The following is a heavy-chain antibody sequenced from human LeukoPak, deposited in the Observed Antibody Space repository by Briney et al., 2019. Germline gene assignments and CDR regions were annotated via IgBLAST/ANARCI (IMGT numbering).Heavy chain of an antibody. Sequence: TSETLSLTCTVSGGSISSGGYYWSWIRQHLGKGLEWIGYIHYSGSTNYNPSLKSRVTISVDKSKNQFSLKLSSVTAADTAVYYCARDAPDYGGNSRFDYWGQGTLVTVSS. CDR1: GGSISSGGYY. D-gene: IGHD4-23*01. V-gene: IGHV4-31*03. J-gene: IGHJ4*02. CDR2: IHYSGST. CDR3: ARDAPDYGGNSRFDY.